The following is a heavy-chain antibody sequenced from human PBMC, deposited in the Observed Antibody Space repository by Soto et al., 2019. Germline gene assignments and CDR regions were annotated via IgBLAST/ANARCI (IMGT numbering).Heavy chain of an antibody. CDR3: ARDYDYTNNGTVTTDY. CDR2: ISAYNGNT. D-gene: IGHD4-17*01. CDR1: GYTFTSYG. Sequence: SVKVSCKASGYTFTSYGISWVRQAPGQGLEWMGWISAYNGNTNYAQKLRGRVTMTTDTSTSTAYMELRSLRSDDTAVYYCARDYDYTNNGTVTTDYWGQGTLVTVS. J-gene: IGHJ4*02. V-gene: IGHV1-18*01.